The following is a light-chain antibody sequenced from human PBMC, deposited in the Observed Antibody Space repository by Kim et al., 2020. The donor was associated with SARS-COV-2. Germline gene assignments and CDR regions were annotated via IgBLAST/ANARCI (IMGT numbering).Light chain of an antibody. CDR1: QSDCRIY. V-gene: IGKV3-20*01. CDR2: GAS. J-gene: IGKJ4*01. Sequence: PGETATPPCRARQSDCRIYLGWYQQNPGQAPTLLIYGASNRATGIPDRFSGSGSGTDFTLTISRLEPEDFTVYYCQQYGRSPPLSFGGGTKLEI. CDR3: QQYGRSPPLS.